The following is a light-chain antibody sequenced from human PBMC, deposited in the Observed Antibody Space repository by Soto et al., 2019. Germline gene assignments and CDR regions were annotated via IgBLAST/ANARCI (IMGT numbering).Light chain of an antibody. Sequence: QSVLTQPPSVSAAPGLRVTISCSGNSSNVGDNFVSWYQQPPEAAPKLLIYDNHKRPSGIPDRFSGSKSGTSATLGITGLQTGDEADYYCATWDGSLSVVVFGGGTKLTVL. J-gene: IGLJ3*02. CDR3: ATWDGSLSVVV. V-gene: IGLV1-51*01. CDR1: SSNVGDNF. CDR2: DNH.